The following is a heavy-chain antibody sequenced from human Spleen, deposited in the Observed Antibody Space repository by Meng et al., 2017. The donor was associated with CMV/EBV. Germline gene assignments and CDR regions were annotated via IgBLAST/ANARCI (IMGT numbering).Heavy chain of an antibody. Sequence: GESLKISCVASGLTFSNFRMHWVRQAPGKGLVWVSRLNSDGRTTSYADFVKGRFTISRDDAQNTLYLQMYSLRAEDTAVYYCARDICTYNFDHWGQGTLVTVSS. CDR3: ARDICTYNFDH. CDR2: LNSDGRTT. D-gene: IGHD3-9*01. V-gene: IGHV3-74*01. J-gene: IGHJ4*02. CDR1: GLTFSNFR.